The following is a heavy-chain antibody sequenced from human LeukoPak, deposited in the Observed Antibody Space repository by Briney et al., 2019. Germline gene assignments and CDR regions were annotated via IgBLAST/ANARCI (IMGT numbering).Heavy chain of an antibody. D-gene: IGHD3-22*01. CDR1: GFTFSSYS. Sequence: GGSLRLSCAASGFTFSSYSMNWVRQAPGKGLEWVSSISSSSSYIYYADSVKGRFTISRDNAKDSLYLQMNSLRAEDTAVYCCARDQDSYGQDYYDSSGYYRWGQGTLVTVSS. J-gene: IGHJ4*02. CDR3: ARDQDSYGQDYYDSSGYYR. V-gene: IGHV3-21*01. CDR2: ISSSSSYI.